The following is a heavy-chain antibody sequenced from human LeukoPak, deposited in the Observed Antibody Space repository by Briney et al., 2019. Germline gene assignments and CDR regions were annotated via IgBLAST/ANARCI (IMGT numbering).Heavy chain of an antibody. CDR2: ISSSSSTI. D-gene: IGHD3-22*01. CDR3: ARDPQYDSSDYYLDYFDY. V-gene: IGHV3-48*01. CDR1: GFTFSSYS. Sequence: GGSLRLSCAASGFTFSSYSMNWVRQAPGKGLEWVSYISSSSSTIYYADSVKGRFTISRDNAKNSLYLQMNSLRAEDTAVYYCARDPQYDSSDYYLDYFDYWGQGTLVTVSS. J-gene: IGHJ4*02.